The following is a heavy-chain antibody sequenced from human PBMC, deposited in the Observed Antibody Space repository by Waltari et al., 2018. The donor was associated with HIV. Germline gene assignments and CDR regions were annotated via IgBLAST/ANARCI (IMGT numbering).Heavy chain of an antibody. V-gene: IGHV3-15*01. CDR1: GFTFGNAW. CDR3: TIRTIFGALQH. D-gene: IGHD3-3*01. J-gene: IGHJ1*01. Sequence: EVQLVESGVGLVKPGGSLSLSCAASGFTFGNAWMSWVRQAPGKGLEWVGRIKSKTDGGTTDYAAPVKGRFTISRDDSKNTLYLQMNSLKTEDTAVYYCTIRTIFGALQHWGQGTLVTVSS. CDR2: IKSKTDGGTT.